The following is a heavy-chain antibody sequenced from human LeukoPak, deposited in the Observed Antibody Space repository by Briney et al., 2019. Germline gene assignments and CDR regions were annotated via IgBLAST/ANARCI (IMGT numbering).Heavy chain of an antibody. V-gene: IGHV1-24*01. CDR1: GYTLTELS. D-gene: IGHD5-24*01. CDR3: ARWTTTFLDY. J-gene: IGHJ4*02. CDR2: FDPEDGET. Sequence: GASVKVSCKVSGYTLTELSMHWVRQAPGKGLEWMGGFDPEDGETIYAQKFQGRATMTEDTSTDTVYMDLSSLRSEDTAVYYCARWTTTFLDYWGQGTLVTVSS.